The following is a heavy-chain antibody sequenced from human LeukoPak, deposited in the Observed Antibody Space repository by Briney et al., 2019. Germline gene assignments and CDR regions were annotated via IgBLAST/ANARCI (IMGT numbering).Heavy chain of an antibody. CDR3: ARCGFSDGRCYYFDY. D-gene: IGHD5-18*01. J-gene: IGHJ4*02. CDR1: GYTFTNYW. Sequence: GESLKISCQVSGYTFTNYWVAWVRQMPGKGLEWMGSIYPGDSDTRYSSSFQGQISISADKSITTAYLQWSSLKASDTTIYYCARCGFSDGRCYYFDYWGQGALVTVSS. V-gene: IGHV5-51*01. CDR2: IYPGDSDT.